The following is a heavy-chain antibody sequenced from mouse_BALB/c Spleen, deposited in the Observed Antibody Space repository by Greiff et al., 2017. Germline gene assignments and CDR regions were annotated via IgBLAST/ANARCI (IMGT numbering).Heavy chain of an antibody. J-gene: IGHJ3*01. Sequence: VQLKQSGGGLVQPGGSLRLSCATSGFTFTDYYMSWVRQPPGKALEWLGFIRNKANGYTTEYSASVKGRFTISRDNSQSILYLQMNTLRAEDSATYYCARDIGYEGFAYWGQGTLVTVSA. CDR1: GFTFTDYY. CDR2: IRNKANGYTT. CDR3: ARDIGYEGFAY. V-gene: IGHV7-3*02. D-gene: IGHD3-2*02.